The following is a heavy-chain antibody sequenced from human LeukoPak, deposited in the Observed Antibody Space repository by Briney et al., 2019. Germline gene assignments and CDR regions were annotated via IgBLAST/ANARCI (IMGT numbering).Heavy chain of an antibody. Sequence: ASVKVSCKASGYTFTAYYIHWVRPAPGQGLEWMGRIYPNSGGANYAQKFQGRVTMTRDTSISTAYMELSRLRSDDTAVYYCARPWEITMSERSYNWFDSWGQGTLVTVSS. V-gene: IGHV1-2*02. CDR3: ARPWEITMSERSYNWFDS. J-gene: IGHJ5*01. D-gene: IGHD1-26*01. CDR2: IYPNSGGA. CDR1: GYTFTAYY.